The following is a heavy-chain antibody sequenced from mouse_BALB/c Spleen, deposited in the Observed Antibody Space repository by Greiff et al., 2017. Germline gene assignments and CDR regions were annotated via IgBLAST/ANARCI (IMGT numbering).Heavy chain of an antibody. CDR2: INSNGGST. CDR1: GFTFSSYY. V-gene: IGHV5-6-2*01. CDR3: ARRGGVYFDY. J-gene: IGHJ2*01. Sequence: EVMLVESGGGLVKLGGSLKLSCAASGFTFSSYYMSWVRQTPEKRLELVAAINSNGGSTYYPDTVKGRFTISRDNAKNTLYLQMSSLKSEDTALYYCARRGGVYFDYWGQGTTLTVSS.